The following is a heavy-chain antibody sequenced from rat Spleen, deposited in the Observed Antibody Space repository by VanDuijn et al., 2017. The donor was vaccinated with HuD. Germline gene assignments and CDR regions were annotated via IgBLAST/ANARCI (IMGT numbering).Heavy chain of an antibody. Sequence: QVQLKESGPGLVQASQTLSLTCSVSGFSLTSYHVSWVRQPPGKSLMWMGTIWVRGNTNFNSAVQSRLSISRDTSKGKVLLRMNSLEPEDTGTYYCVRHEPRDYFDFWGQGVMVTVSS. V-gene: IGHV2-72*01. CDR1: GFSLTSYH. CDR3: VRHEPRDYFDF. J-gene: IGHJ2*01. CDR2: IWVRGNT.